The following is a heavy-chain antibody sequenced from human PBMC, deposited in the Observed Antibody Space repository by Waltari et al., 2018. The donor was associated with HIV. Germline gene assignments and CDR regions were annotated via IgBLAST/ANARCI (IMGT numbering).Heavy chain of an antibody. V-gene: IGHV3-23*01. D-gene: IGHD2-2*02. CDR1: FTFSSYA. J-gene: IGHJ6*02. CDR3: AKDHIVVVPAAIYYYGMDV. CDR2: ISGSGGST. Sequence: FTFSSYAMSWVQAPGKGLEWVSAISGSGGSTYYADSVKGRFTISRDNSKNTLYLQMNSLRAEDTAVYYCAKDHIVVVPAAIYYYGMDVWGQGTTVTVSS.